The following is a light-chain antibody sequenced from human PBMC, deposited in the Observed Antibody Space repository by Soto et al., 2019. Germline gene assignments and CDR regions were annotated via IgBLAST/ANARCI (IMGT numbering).Light chain of an antibody. CDR1: QSLSRS. CDR3: QHRANWPLT. V-gene: IGKV3-11*01. Sequence: EIVLTQSPATLSLSPGERATLSCRASQSLSRSLAWYQQKPGQAPRLLIYDASNRATGIPARFSGSGSGTDFTLTISSREPEDFALYYCQHRANWPLTFGGGTKGEIK. CDR2: DAS. J-gene: IGKJ4*01.